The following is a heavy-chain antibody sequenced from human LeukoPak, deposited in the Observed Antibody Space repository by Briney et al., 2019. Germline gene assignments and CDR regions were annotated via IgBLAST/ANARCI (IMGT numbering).Heavy chain of an antibody. CDR3: ARLKATVSIHAYFDS. Sequence: SETLSLTCTVSGGSSSSYYWTWIRQPPGKGLEWIGYIDHGGSTNYNPSLRSRVSISSDTSKIQFSLELTSVTAADTAVYYCARLKATVSIHAYFDSWGQGTLVTVSS. D-gene: IGHD4-17*01. V-gene: IGHV4-59*01. CDR1: GGSSSSYY. CDR2: IDHGGST. J-gene: IGHJ4*02.